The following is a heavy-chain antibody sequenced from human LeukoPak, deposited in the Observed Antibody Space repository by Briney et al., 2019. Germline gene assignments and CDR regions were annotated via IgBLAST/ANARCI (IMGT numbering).Heavy chain of an antibody. Sequence: SETLSLTCAVSGYSISSSNWWGWIRQPPGKGLEWIGYIYYSGSTYYNPSLKSRVTMSVDTSKNQFSLKLSPVTAVDTAVYYCARTVAAPFDAFDIWGQGTMVTVSS. CDR2: IYYSGST. CDR1: GYSISSSNW. V-gene: IGHV4-28*01. J-gene: IGHJ3*02. CDR3: ARTVAAPFDAFDI.